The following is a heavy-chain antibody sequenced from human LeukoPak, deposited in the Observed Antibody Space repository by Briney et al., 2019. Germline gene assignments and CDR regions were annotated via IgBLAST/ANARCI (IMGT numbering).Heavy chain of an antibody. D-gene: IGHD3-10*01. CDR2: INPNSGGT. CDR1: GYTFTGYY. CDR3: ARNPLMVRAVIGLDY. V-gene: IGHV1-2*02. Sequence: ASVMVSCKASGYTFTGYYMHWVRQAPGQGLEWMGWINPNSGGTNYAQKFQGRVTMTRDTSISTAYMELSRLRSDDTAVYYCARNPLMVRAVIGLDYWAQRTLVTVSS. J-gene: IGHJ4*02.